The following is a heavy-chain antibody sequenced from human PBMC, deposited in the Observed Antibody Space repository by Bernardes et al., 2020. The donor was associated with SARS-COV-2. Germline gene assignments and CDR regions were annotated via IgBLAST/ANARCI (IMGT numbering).Heavy chain of an antibody. D-gene: IGHD2-2*01. Sequence: GGSLRLSCAASGFTVSSNYMSWVRQAPGKGLEWVSVIYSGGSTYYADSVKGRFTISRDNSKNTLYLQMNSLRAEDTAVYYCARDPEGVVVPAAMGRSDAFDIWGQGTMVTVSS. CDR2: IYSGGST. V-gene: IGHV3-66*02. CDR1: GFTVSSNY. CDR3: ARDPEGVVVPAAMGRSDAFDI. J-gene: IGHJ3*02.